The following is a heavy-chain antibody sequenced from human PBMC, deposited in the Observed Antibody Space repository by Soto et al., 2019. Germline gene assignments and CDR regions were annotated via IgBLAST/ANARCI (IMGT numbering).Heavy chain of an antibody. J-gene: IGHJ4*02. D-gene: IGHD1-26*01. Sequence: ASVKVSCKASGYTFTGHYIHWVRQAPEQGPEWMGEIGPESGATRYAQKFQGRVTMTMDTSVTTVYMELKNLSPDDTAVYYCGRGRSGQIVVFYWGQGTTVTVSS. CDR1: GYTFTGHY. CDR2: IGPESGAT. CDR3: GRGRSGQIVVFY. V-gene: IGHV1-2*02.